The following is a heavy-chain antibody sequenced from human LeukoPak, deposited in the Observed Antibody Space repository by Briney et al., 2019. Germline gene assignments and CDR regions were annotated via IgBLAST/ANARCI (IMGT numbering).Heavy chain of an antibody. D-gene: IGHD4/OR15-4a*01. Sequence: SGGSLRLSCAASGFTFSNAWMSWVRQAPGKGLEWVAVISYDGSNKYYADSVKGRFTISRDNSKNTLYLQMNSLRAEDTAVYYCAKDPSFAKDAFDIWGQGTMVTVSS. V-gene: IGHV3-30*18. CDR2: ISYDGSNK. CDR3: AKDPSFAKDAFDI. CDR1: GFTFSNAW. J-gene: IGHJ3*02.